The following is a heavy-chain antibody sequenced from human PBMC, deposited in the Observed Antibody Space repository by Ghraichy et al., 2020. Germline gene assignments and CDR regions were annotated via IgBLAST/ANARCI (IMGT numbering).Heavy chain of an antibody. D-gene: IGHD3-22*01. CDR3: ARAKRDPPYYDCYYNVDV. V-gene: IGHV1-18*01. Sequence: GWISAYNGNTNYVEKLQGRVIMTTDTSTSTAYMELRCLRSDDTAVYYCARAKRDPPYYDCYYNVDVWGQGTTVTVSS. CDR2: ISAYNGNT. J-gene: IGHJ6*02.